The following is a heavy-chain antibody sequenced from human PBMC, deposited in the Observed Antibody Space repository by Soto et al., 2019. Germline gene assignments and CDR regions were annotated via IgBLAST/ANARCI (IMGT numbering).Heavy chain of an antibody. Sequence: GGSLRLSCAASGFAFSSYAMSWVRQAPGKGLEWVSAISGSGGSTYYADSVKGRFTISRDNSKNTLYLQMNSLRAEDTAVYYCAKDYDFWSGYYFDYWGQGTLVTVSS. J-gene: IGHJ4*02. CDR2: ISGSGGST. CDR1: GFAFSSYA. D-gene: IGHD3-3*01. CDR3: AKDYDFWSGYYFDY. V-gene: IGHV3-23*01.